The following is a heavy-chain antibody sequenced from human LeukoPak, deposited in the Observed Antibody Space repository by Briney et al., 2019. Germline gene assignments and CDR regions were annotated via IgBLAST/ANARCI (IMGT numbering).Heavy chain of an antibody. CDR3: NRGATGEGGFDY. J-gene: IGHJ4*02. D-gene: IGHD1-26*01. Sequence: GGSLRLSCAASGFTFSNYGMHWVRQAPGKGLEWVAVIWYDGSNNYTDSVKGRFTISRDNSKNTLYLQMTSLRAEDTAVYYCNRGATGEGGFDYWGQGTPVTVSS. CDR2: IWYDGSN. V-gene: IGHV3-33*01. CDR1: GFTFSNYG.